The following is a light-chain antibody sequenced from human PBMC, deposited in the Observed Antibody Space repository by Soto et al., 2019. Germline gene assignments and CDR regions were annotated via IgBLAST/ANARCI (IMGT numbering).Light chain of an antibody. CDR2: CTT. CDR3: QSYDSSLSVFYV. CDR1: SSNIGAGYD. V-gene: IGLV1-40*01. Sequence: QPVLTQPPSVSGAPGQRVTISCTGSSSNIGAGYDVHWYQQLPGTAPKFFMYCTTNRPSGVPDRFSGSNSGASAFLAITGLQAEDEADYYCQSYDSSLSVFYVFGTGTKVTVL. J-gene: IGLJ1*01.